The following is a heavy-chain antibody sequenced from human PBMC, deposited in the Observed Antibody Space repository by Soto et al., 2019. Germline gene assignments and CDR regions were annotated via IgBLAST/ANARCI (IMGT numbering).Heavy chain of an antibody. J-gene: IGHJ4*02. CDR2: IWYDGSNK. Sequence: GWSLRLSCAGSGFTFSTHGMHWARQAPGKGLEWVAVIWYDGSNKFYSDSVKGRFTISRDNSKNSLYLQMNTLGAEDTAIYYCARDVHYTGGKIDYWGQGTLVTVSS. CDR3: ARDVHYTGGKIDY. CDR1: GFTFSTHG. D-gene: IGHD2-8*02. V-gene: IGHV3-33*01.